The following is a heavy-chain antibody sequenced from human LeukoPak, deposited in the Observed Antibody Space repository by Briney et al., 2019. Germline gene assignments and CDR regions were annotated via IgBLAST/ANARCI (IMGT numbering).Heavy chain of an antibody. Sequence: KVSCKASGGTFSSYAISWVRQAPGQGLEWMGRIIPIFGIANYAQKFQGRVTITADKSTGTAYMELSSLRSEDTAVYYCARDAHFYGDYTFDYWGQGTLVTVSS. D-gene: IGHD4-17*01. CDR2: IIPIFGIA. CDR1: GGTFSSYA. CDR3: ARDAHFYGDYTFDY. J-gene: IGHJ4*02. V-gene: IGHV1-69*04.